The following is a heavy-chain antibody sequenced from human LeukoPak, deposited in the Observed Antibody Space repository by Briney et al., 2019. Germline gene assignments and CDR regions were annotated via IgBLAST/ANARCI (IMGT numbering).Heavy chain of an antibody. J-gene: IGHJ3*02. Sequence: PGGSLRLSCAASGFTFSSYGMHWVRQAPGKGLEWVAVISYDGSNKYYADSVKGRFTISRDNSKNTLYLQMNSLRAEDTAVYYCARSTRSGYYYDYAFDIWGQGTMVTVSS. D-gene: IGHD3-22*01. CDR1: GFTFSSYG. CDR2: ISYDGSNK. CDR3: ARSTRSGYYYDYAFDI. V-gene: IGHV3-30*19.